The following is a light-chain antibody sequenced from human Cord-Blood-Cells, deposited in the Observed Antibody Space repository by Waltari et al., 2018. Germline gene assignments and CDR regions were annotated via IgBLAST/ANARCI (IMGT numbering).Light chain of an antibody. CDR2: DVS. J-gene: IGLJ3*02. Sequence: QSALTQPASVSGSPGRSITISCTGTSSAVGGYNYVSLYQQPPGKAPKLMIYDVSNRPSGVSNRFSGAKSGNTASLTISGLQAEDEADYYCSSYTSSSTLVFGGGTKLTVL. CDR3: SSYTSSSTLV. CDR1: SSAVGGYNY. V-gene: IGLV2-14*03.